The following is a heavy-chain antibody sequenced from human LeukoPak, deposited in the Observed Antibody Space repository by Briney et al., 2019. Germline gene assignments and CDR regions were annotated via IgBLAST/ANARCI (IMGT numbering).Heavy chain of an antibody. Sequence: ASVKVSCKASGYTFTSYYMHWVRQAPGQGLEWMGIINPSGGSTSYAQKFQGRVTMTRDTSTSTVYMEPSSLRSEDTAMYYCARLPYDILTGYYIGVFDYWGQGTLVTVSS. CDR1: GYTFTSYY. CDR2: INPSGGST. J-gene: IGHJ4*02. D-gene: IGHD3-9*01. CDR3: ARLPYDILTGYYIGVFDY. V-gene: IGHV1-46*01.